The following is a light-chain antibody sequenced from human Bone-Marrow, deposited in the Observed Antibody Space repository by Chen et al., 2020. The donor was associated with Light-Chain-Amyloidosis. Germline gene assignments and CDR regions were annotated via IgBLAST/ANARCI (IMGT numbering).Light chain of an antibody. Sequence: SALTQPASASGSPGPSITISCTGTSIDDGSDNLVSSYQHHPDKAPKLLIYEVTNRPSWFPDRFSGSKSDNTASLTISGLQTEDEADYFCSSYTITNTLVFESGTRVTVL. CDR2: EVT. V-gene: IGLV2-14*01. CDR1: SIDDGSDNL. CDR3: SSYTITNTLV. J-gene: IGLJ1*01.